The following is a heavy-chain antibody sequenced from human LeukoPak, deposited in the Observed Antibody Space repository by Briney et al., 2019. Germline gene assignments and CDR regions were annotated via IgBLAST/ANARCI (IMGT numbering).Heavy chain of an antibody. V-gene: IGHV4-61*02. J-gene: IGHJ2*01. Sequence: SETLSLTCSVSGDSISSGSSYWSWIRQPAGKGLEWIGRIYTSGSINYNPSLKSRVTISVDTSKNQFSLKLSSVTAADTAVYYCARLRYYDSSGYGVLWWYFDLWGRGTLVPVSS. D-gene: IGHD3-22*01. CDR1: GDSISSGSSY. CDR2: IYTSGSI. CDR3: ARLRYYDSSGYGVLWWYFDL.